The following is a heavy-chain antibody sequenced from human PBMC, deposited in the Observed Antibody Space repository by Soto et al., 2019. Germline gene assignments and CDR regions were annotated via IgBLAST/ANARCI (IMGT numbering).Heavy chain of an antibody. CDR3: AWVRYSDGRYFDY. CDR2: IYYSGST. Sequence: SETLSLTCTVSGCSISSGGYYWSLLRRHPGKGLEWIGYIYYSGSTYYNPSLKSRVTISVDTSKNQFSLKLSSVTAADTAVYYCAWVRYSDGRYFDYWGKGTTVTVSS. CDR1: GCSISSGGYY. J-gene: IGHJ4*03. D-gene: IGHD5-18*01. V-gene: IGHV4-31*03.